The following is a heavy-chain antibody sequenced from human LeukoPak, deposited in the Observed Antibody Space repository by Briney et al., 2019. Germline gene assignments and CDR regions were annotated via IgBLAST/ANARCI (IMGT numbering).Heavy chain of an antibody. J-gene: IGHJ4*02. CDR3: ARGDGYNPFDY. CDR1: GFNLNKHW. Sequence: GSLRLSWAGSGFNLNKHWVHWVRPTSGKGPVWVSRINSDGSSASYADSVKGRFTISRDNAKNTLYLQMNSLRAEDTAVYYCARGDGYNPFDYWGQGTLVTVSS. D-gene: IGHD5-24*01. V-gene: IGHV3-74*01. CDR2: INSDGSSA.